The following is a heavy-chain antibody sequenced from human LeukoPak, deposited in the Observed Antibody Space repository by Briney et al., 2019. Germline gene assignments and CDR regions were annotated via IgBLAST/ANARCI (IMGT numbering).Heavy chain of an antibody. CDR2: INAGNGNT. V-gene: IGHV1-3*01. Sequence: GASVKVSCKASGYTFTSYAMHWVRQAPGQRLEWMGWINAGNGNTKYSQKFQGRVTMTRDTSTSTVYMELSSLRSEDTAVYYCARTSGFVTGAFDIWGQGTMVTVSS. CDR1: GYTFTSYA. CDR3: ARTSGFVTGAFDI. D-gene: IGHD2-21*02. J-gene: IGHJ3*02.